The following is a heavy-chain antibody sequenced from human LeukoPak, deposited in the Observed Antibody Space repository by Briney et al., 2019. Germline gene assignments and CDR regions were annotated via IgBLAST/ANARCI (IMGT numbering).Heavy chain of an antibody. CDR2: ISTSGST. Sequence: SETLSLTCTVSGGSISSYYWSWIRQPAGKGLESIGHISTSGSTNYNPSLKSRVTMSVDKANNQFSLSLTSVTAADTAVYYCARGPQRSYYDDSGYNGIDYWGQGTLVTVSS. V-gene: IGHV4-4*07. CDR3: ARGPQRSYYDDSGYNGIDY. D-gene: IGHD3-22*01. J-gene: IGHJ4*02. CDR1: GGSISSYY.